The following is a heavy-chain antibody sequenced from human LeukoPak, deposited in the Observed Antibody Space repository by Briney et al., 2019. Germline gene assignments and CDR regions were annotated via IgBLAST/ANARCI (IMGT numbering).Heavy chain of an antibody. J-gene: IGHJ4*02. CDR1: GFTFSAYG. CDR3: AQGMLFCTSTSCSIY. V-gene: IGHV3-30*02. D-gene: IGHD2-2*01. Sequence: GGSLRLSCAASGFTFSAYGMHWVRQAPGKGLEWVAFIRYDGSNKYYADSVKGRFTISRDNSKTTMYLHMNSLRAEDTALYYCAQGMLFCTSTSCSIYWGQGTLVTVSS. CDR2: IRYDGSNK.